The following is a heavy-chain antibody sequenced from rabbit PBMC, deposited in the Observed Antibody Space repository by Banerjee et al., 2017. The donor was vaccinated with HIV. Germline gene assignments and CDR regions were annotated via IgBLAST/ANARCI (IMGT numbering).Heavy chain of an antibody. CDR2: IYTGSSGST. V-gene: IGHV1S45*01. J-gene: IGHJ4*01. CDR3: ARWGLVVVPM. D-gene: IGHD4-1*01. Sequence: QEQLKETGGGLVQPGGSLTLSCKASGFDFSSYYMNWVRQAPGKGLEWIACIYTGSSGSTYHASWAKGRFTISKTSSTTVTLQMTSLTAADTATYFCARWGLVVVPMWGPGTLVTVS. CDR1: GFDFSSYYM.